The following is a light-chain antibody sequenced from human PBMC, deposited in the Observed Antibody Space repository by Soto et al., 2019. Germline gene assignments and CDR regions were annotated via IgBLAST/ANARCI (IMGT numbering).Light chain of an antibody. CDR1: QNISSF. V-gene: IGKV1-39*01. Sequence: IQMTQSPSSLSASVGDRVTITCRASQNISSFLNWYQQRPGKAPKLLMYDASSLQSGVPSRFSGSGSGTDFTLTISSLQPEDFASYYCLQDYGDSWTFGQGTKVDIK. CDR3: LQDYGDSWT. CDR2: DAS. J-gene: IGKJ1*01.